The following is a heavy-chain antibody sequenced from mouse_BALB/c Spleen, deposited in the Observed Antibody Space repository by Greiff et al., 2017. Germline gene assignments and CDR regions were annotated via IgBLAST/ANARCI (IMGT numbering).Heavy chain of an antibody. J-gene: IGHJ3*01. Sequence: ESGPGLVKPSQSLSLTCSVTGYSITSGYYWNWIRQFPGNKLEWMGYISYDGSNNYNPSLKNRISITRDTSKNQFFLKLNSVTTEDTATYYCARDPLYYYGSSWFAYWGQGTLVTVSA. CDR1: GYSITSGYY. D-gene: IGHD1-1*01. CDR3: ARDPLYYYGSSWFAY. V-gene: IGHV3-6*02. CDR2: ISYDGSN.